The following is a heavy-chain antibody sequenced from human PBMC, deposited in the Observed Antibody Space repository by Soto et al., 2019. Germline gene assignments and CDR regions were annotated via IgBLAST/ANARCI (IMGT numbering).Heavy chain of an antibody. J-gene: IGHJ4*01. CDR1: GFIFSNYG. D-gene: IGHD1-1*01. V-gene: IGHV3-23*01. Sequence: EVHLLESGGGLVEPGGSLRLSCAASGFIFSNYGMSWVRQAPGKGLEWVSAIRGSGDDTYYVDSVRGRFTISRDNSNSTLYMEMNSLRVEDTAVYFCAKGYWGSTHWSPADHWGQGTLVTVSS. CDR2: IRGSGDDT. CDR3: AKGYWGSTHWSPADH.